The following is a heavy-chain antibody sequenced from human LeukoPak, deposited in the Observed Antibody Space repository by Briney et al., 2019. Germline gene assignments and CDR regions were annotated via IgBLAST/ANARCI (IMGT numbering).Heavy chain of an antibody. CDR3: AKGVPEGKDWFDP. CDR1: GFTFSSYA. Sequence: GGPLSLSCAASGFTFSSYAMSWVRQAPGKGLEGVSAISGNGGSTYYADSVKGRFTISRENSKNTLYLQMNSLRAEDTAVYYCAKGVPEGKDWFDPWGQGTLVTVSS. J-gene: IGHJ5*02. CDR2: ISGNGGST. V-gene: IGHV3-23*01. D-gene: IGHD1-14*01.